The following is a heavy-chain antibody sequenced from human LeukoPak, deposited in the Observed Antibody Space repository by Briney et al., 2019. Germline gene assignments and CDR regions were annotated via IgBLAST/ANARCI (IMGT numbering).Heavy chain of an antibody. D-gene: IGHD1-26*01. J-gene: IGHJ6*03. Sequence: PGGSLRLSCAAPGFTFISLYNFNWVRPAPGKGLEWVSSISSGSTHINYADSVKGRFTISRDNAKNSLYLQMNSLRAEDTAVYYCARDQGGSYYYYYYMDVWGKGTTVTVSS. CDR1: GFTFISLYN. CDR2: ISSGSTHI. V-gene: IGHV3-21*04. CDR3: ARDQGGSYYYYYYMDV.